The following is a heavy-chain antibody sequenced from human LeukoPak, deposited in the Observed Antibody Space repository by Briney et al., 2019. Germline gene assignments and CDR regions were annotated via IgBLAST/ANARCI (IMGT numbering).Heavy chain of an antibody. CDR3: ATGAGGYYYMDV. Sequence: GGSLRLSCAASGFTFSDYYMSWIRQAPGKGLEWVSYMSSSGSSIYYADSVKGRFAISRDNATNSLYLQMNSLRADDTAVYYCATGAGGYYYMDVWGKGTTVTVSS. V-gene: IGHV3-11*01. CDR1: GFTFSDYY. J-gene: IGHJ6*03. CDR2: MSSSGSSI.